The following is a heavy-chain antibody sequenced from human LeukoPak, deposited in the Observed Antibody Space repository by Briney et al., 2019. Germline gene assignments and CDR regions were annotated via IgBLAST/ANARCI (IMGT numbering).Heavy chain of an antibody. CDR2: INHSGST. D-gene: IGHD2-2*01. CDR1: GGSFSGYY. CDR3: ARVHCSSTSCYSWFDP. J-gene: IGHJ5*02. V-gene: IGHV4-34*01. Sequence: SETLSLTCAVYGGSFSGYYWSWIRQPPGKGLEWIGEINHSGSTNYNPSLKSRVTISVDTSKNQFSLKLSSVTAADTAVYYCARVHCSSTSCYSWFDPWGQGTLVTVSS.